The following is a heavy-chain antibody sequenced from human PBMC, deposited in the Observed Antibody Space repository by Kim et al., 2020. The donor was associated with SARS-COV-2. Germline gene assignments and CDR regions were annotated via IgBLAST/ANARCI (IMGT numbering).Heavy chain of an antibody. CDR1: GFTFSNAW. D-gene: IGHD3-10*01. V-gene: IGHV3-15*01. CDR2: IKSKTDGGTT. J-gene: IGHJ4*02. CDR3: TTDPPPIELWFGELFDY. Sequence: GGSLRLSCAASGFTFSNAWMSWVRQAPGKGLEWVGRIKSKTDGGTTDYAAPVKGRFTISRDDSKNTLYLQMNSLKTEDTAVYYCTTDPPPIELWFGELFDYWGQGTLVTVSS.